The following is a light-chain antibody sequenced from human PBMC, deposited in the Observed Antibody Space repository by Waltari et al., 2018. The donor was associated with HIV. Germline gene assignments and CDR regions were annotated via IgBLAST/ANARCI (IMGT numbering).Light chain of an antibody. CDR1: QSVLYSSNNKNY. V-gene: IGKV4-1*01. CDR2: WAS. J-gene: IGKJ2*01. Sequence: DIVMTQSPDSLVVSLGERAPINCKSSQSVLYSSNNKNYLAWYQQKPGQPPKLLIYWASTRESGVPDRFSGSGSGTDFTLTISSLQAEDVAVYYCQQYYSTPRTFGQGTKLEIK. CDR3: QQYYSTPRT.